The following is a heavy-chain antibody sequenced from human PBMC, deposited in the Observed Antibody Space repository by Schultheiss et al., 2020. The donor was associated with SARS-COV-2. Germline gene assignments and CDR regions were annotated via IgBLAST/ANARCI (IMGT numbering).Heavy chain of an antibody. CDR2: INHSGST. J-gene: IGHJ4*02. CDR3: ARFRGTGTTRYFDY. CDR1: GGSFSGYY. Sequence: SETLSLTCAVYGGSFSGYYWSWIRQPPGKGLEWIGEINHSGSTNYNPSLKSRVTISVDTSKNQFSLKLSSVTAADTAVYYCARFRGTGTTRYFDYWGRGTLVTVSS. D-gene: IGHD1-1*01. V-gene: IGHV4-34*01.